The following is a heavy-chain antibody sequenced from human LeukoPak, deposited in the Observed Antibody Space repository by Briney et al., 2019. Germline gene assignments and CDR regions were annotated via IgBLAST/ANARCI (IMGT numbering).Heavy chain of an antibody. CDR3: AKMSSSSSSDDY. Sequence: GGSLRLSCAASGFTFSSFAMTWVRQAPGKGLEWVSAISGSGASTYYADSVKGRFTISRDNSKNTLYLQMNSLGVEDTAVYFCAKMSSSSSSDDYWGQGTLVTVSS. CDR1: GFTFSSFA. J-gene: IGHJ4*02. V-gene: IGHV3-23*01. CDR2: ISGSGAST. D-gene: IGHD6-6*01.